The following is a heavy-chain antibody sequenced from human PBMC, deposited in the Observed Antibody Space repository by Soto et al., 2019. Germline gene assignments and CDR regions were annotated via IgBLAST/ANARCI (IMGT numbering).Heavy chain of an antibody. CDR1: GFTFSSYA. Sequence: EVQLLESGGGLVQPGGSLRLSCAASGFTFSSYAMSWVRQAPGKGLEWVSAISGSGGSTYYADSVKGRYTISRDNSKNTMNLQMSSLRAEDTAVYYCAWQSSRWGGGFDPWGQGTLFTVSS. D-gene: IGHD6-13*01. CDR3: AWQSSRWGGGFDP. V-gene: IGHV3-23*01. CDR2: ISGSGGST. J-gene: IGHJ5*02.